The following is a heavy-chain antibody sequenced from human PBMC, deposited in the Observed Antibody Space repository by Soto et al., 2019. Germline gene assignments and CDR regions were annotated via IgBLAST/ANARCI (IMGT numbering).Heavy chain of an antibody. V-gene: IGHV1-2*02. Sequence: ASVKVSCKASGYSFTGSYMHWVRQAPGQGLEWMGWVNPNSGATKYAQEFQGRVTMTRDTSISTAYMELSRLRADDTAVYYCARDATKVNFDCWGQGSLVTVSS. CDR1: GYSFTGSY. CDR2: VNPNSGAT. CDR3: ARDATKVNFDC. J-gene: IGHJ4*02. D-gene: IGHD2-8*01.